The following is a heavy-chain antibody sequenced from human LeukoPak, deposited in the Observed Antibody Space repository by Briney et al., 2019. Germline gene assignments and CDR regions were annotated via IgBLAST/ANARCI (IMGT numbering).Heavy chain of an antibody. CDR3: ARAFFNWGDYYYYMDV. V-gene: IGHV1-69*06. CDR1: GYTFTTYG. D-gene: IGHD7-27*01. Sequence: SVTVSCKASGYTFTTYGISWVRQAPGQGLEWMGGIIPIFGTANYAQKFQGRVTITADKSTSTAYMELSSLRSEDTAVYYCARAFFNWGDYYYYMDVWGKETTVTVSS. J-gene: IGHJ6*03. CDR2: IIPIFGTA.